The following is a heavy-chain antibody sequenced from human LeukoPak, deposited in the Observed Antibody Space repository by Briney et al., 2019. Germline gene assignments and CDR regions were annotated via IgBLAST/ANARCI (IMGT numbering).Heavy chain of an antibody. CDR3: AKVIVVTDAFDI. CDR1: GFTFSSYA. V-gene: IGHV3-23*01. Sequence: LPGGSLRLSCAASGFTFSSYAMSWGRQAPGKGLERVSDINGSGGTTYYADSVKGRFTISRDKSRNTLYPQMTSLRAEDTAVYYCAKVIVVTDAFDIWGQGTMVTVSS. D-gene: IGHD1-26*01. CDR2: INGSGGTT. J-gene: IGHJ3*02.